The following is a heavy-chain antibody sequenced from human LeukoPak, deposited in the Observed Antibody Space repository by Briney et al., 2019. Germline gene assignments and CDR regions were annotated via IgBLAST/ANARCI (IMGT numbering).Heavy chain of an antibody. CDR2: INHSGST. D-gene: IGHD3-10*01. J-gene: IGHJ4*02. CDR1: GGSFSGYY. V-gene: IGHV4-34*01. Sequence: SETLSLTCAVYGGSFSGYYWSWIRQPPGKGLEWIGEINHSGSTNYNPSLKSRVTISVDTSKNQFSLKLSSVTAADTAVYYCARRRITMVRGVIAPLDYWGQGTLVTVSS. CDR3: ARRRITMVRGVIAPLDY.